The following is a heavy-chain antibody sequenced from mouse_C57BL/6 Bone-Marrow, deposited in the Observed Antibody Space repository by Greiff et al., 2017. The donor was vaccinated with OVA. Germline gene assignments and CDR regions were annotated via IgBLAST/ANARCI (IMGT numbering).Heavy chain of an antibody. CDR1: GFNIKNTY. J-gene: IGHJ4*01. CDR3: ARYPYYGNLYAMDD. D-gene: IGHD2-1*01. V-gene: IGHV14-3*01. Sequence: VHVKQSVAELVRPGASVKLSCTASGFNIKNTYMHWVKQRPEQGLEWIGRIDPANGNTKYAPKFQGKATITADTSSNTAYLQLSSLTSEDTAIYYCARYPYYGNLYAMDDWGQGTSVTVSS. CDR2: IDPANGNT.